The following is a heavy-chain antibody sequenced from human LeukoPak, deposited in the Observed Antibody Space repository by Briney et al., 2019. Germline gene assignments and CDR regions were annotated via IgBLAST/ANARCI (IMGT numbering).Heavy chain of an antibody. J-gene: IGHJ6*03. D-gene: IGHD5-18*01. CDR2: IYYSGST. Sequence: SETLSLTCTVSGGSISSSSYYWGWIRQPPGKGLEWIGYIYYSGSTNYNPSLKSRVTISVDTSKNQFSLKLSSVTAADTAVYYCARVTITAMVTAAHYYMDVWGKGTTVTVSS. CDR3: ARVTITAMVTAAHYYMDV. V-gene: IGHV4-61*05. CDR1: GGSISSSSYY.